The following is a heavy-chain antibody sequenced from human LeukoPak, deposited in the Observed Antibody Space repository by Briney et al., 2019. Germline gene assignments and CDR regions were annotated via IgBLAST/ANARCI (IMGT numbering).Heavy chain of an antibody. CDR3: TTDPGYRGLYYFDY. CDR2: IRSKNNGGTT. Sequence: PGGSLRLSCAASGFTFTNACMSWVRQAPGKGLEWVGRIRSKNNGGTTDYAAPVKGRFTISRDDSKSTLYLQMNSLKTGDTAVYYCTTDPGYRGLYYFDYWGQGTLVTVSS. CDR1: GFTFTNAC. V-gene: IGHV3-15*01. D-gene: IGHD5-12*01. J-gene: IGHJ4*02.